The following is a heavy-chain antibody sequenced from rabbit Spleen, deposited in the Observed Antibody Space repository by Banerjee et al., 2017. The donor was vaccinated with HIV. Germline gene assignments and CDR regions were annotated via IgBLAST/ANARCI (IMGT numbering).Heavy chain of an antibody. V-gene: IGHV1S45*01. Sequence: QEQLLESGGGLVKPEGSLKLSCTASGFSFSDRDVMCWVRQAPGKGLEWIACINAATAKPVYATWAKGRFTISRTSSTTVTLRMTSLTAADRAAYFCARDLVAIIGWNFNLWGPGTLVTVS. J-gene: IGHJ4*01. CDR2: INAATAKP. CDR3: ARDLVAIIGWNFNL. D-gene: IGHD1-1*01. CDR1: GFSFSDRDV.